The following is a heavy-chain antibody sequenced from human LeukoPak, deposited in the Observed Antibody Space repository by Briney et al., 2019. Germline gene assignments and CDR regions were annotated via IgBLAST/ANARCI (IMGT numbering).Heavy chain of an antibody. J-gene: IGHJ4*02. Sequence: GASVKVSCKASGYTFTGYYMHWLRQAPGQGLEWMGWINPNSGGTNYAQKFQGRVTMTRDTSISTAYMELSRLRSDDTAVYYCARDCSSTSCYPYWGQGTLVTVSS. D-gene: IGHD2-2*01. CDR2: INPNSGGT. V-gene: IGHV1-2*02. CDR1: GYTFTGYY. CDR3: ARDCSSTSCYPY.